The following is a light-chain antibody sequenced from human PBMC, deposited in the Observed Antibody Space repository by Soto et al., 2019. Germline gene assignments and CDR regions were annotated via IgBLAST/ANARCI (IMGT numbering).Light chain of an antibody. V-gene: IGKV3-20*01. Sequence: LTQSPSSLSASVGDRVTITCRASQGIRSALAWYQQKPGQAPRLLIYGASNRATGISDRFIGSVSGTDFTLTISRLQPEDFAVYYCQQNGRSFGPGNKVDLK. CDR2: GAS. CDR3: QQNGRS. CDR1: QGIRSA. J-gene: IGKJ3*01.